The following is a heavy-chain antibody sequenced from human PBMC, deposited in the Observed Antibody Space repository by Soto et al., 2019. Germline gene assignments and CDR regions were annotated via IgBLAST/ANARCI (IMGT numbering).Heavy chain of an antibody. CDR2: INPGDFDT. Sequence: GESLKISCMGSGYSFNTYWIGWVRQMPGKGLEWMGIINPGDFDTRYSPSFQGHVTMSVDKAINTAHLQWSSLDTSDTAMYFCASLLGYSYGHQELFDYWGQGTTVTASS. CDR1: GYSFNTYW. D-gene: IGHD5-18*01. V-gene: IGHV5-51*01. CDR3: ASLLGYSYGHQELFDY. J-gene: IGHJ4*02.